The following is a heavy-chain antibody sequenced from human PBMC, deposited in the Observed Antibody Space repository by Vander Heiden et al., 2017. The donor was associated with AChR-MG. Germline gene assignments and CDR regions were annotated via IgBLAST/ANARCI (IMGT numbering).Heavy chain of an antibody. D-gene: IGHD6-13*01. Sequence: QVQLVQSGPEVKKPGASAMVSCRAFGFSVRDYSNTRVRQARGQGQEGRRWISAHSGNTDDARKVHGSVTMTTDKRTSSAYMEGMTLGPDAADVYFCARAIAAASHEACDIWGQGTLVTVSS. CDR1: GFSVRDYS. V-gene: IGHV1-18*01. CDR2: ISAHSGNT. J-gene: IGHJ3*02. CDR3: ARAIAAASHEACDI.